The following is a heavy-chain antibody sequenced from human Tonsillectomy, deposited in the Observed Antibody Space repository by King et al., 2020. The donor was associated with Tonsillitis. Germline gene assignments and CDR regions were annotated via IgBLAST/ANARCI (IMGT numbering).Heavy chain of an antibody. D-gene: IGHD4-17*01. V-gene: IGHV1-8*02. CDR2: MNPDSGHT. CDR1: GYTFTSYD. Sequence: VQLVESGAEVKKPGASVKVSCKTSGYTFTSYDINWVRQATGQGLEWVGWMNPDSGHTGYAQKFQGRVIMTRNTSISTVYMELSSLRSEDTAVYYCARANCGDNGRYGMDVWGQGPTVTVSS. CDR3: ARANCGDNGRYGMDV. J-gene: IGHJ6*02.